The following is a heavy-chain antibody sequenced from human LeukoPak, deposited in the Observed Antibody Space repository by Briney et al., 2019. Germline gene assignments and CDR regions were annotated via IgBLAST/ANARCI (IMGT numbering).Heavy chain of an antibody. V-gene: IGHV3-30*02. J-gene: IGHJ4*02. D-gene: IGHD6-19*01. CDR3: ATGCSSGWYGRLDY. Sequence: GGSLRLSCAASGFTFSSYGMHWVRQAPGKGLEWVAFIRYDGSNKYYVDSVKGRFTISRDNSKNTLYLQMNSLRAEDTAVYCATGCSSGWYGRLDYWGQGTLVTVSS. CDR2: IRYDGSNK. CDR1: GFTFSSYG.